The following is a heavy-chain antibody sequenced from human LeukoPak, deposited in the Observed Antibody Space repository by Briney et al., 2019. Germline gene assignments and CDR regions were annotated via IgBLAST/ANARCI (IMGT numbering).Heavy chain of an antibody. V-gene: IGHV3-30*03. CDR1: GFTFSSYA. CDR3: ARLSQQTFDI. CDR2: ISPDGNKR. Sequence: GGSLRLSCAASGFTFSSYAMHWVRQAPGKGLEWVAVISPDGNKRFYADSVKGRFTISRDNSKNTLSLQMNSLRAEDTAVYYCARLSQQTFDIWGQGTLVTVSS. J-gene: IGHJ3*02.